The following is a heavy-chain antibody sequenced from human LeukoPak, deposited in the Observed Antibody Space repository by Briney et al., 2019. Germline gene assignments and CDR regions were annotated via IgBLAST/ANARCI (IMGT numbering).Heavy chain of an antibody. CDR1: GGSISSSGYY. Sequence: SETLSLTCTVSGGSISSSGYYWGWIRQPPGKGLEWIGSIYHSGSTYYNPSLKSRVTISVDTSKNQFSLKLSSVTAADTAVYYCARGLRLGELSAGRYFDYWGQGTLVTVSS. J-gene: IGHJ4*02. CDR3: ARGLRLGELSAGRYFDY. D-gene: IGHD3-10*01. V-gene: IGHV4-39*07. CDR2: IYHSGST.